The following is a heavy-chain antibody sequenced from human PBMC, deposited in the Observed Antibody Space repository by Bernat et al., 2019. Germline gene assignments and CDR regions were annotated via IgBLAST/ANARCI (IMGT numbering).Heavy chain of an antibody. Sequence: QVQLQESGPGLVKPSETLSLTCTVSGGSISSYYWSWIRQPPGKGLEWIGYIYYSGSTNYNPSLKSRVTISVDTSKNQFSLKLSSVTAADTAVYYCARQRGYCSSTSCHYYFDYWGQGTLVTVSS. J-gene: IGHJ4*02. CDR2: IYYSGST. D-gene: IGHD2-2*01. CDR3: ARQRGYCSSTSCHYYFDY. CDR1: GGSISSYY. V-gene: IGHV4-59*08.